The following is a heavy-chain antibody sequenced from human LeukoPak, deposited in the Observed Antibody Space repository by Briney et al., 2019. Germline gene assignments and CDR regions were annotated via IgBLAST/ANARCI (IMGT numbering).Heavy chain of an antibody. V-gene: IGHV1-18*01. D-gene: IGHD2-2*01. CDR2: ISAYNGNT. CDR1: GYTLTGYG. Sequence: ASVKVSCKASGYTLTGYGISWVRQAPGQGLEWMGWISAYNGNTNYAQKLQGRVTMTTDTSTSTAYMELRSLRSDDTAVYYCARVWDQLLWRNFDYWGQGTLVTVSS. CDR3: ARVWDQLLWRNFDY. J-gene: IGHJ4*02.